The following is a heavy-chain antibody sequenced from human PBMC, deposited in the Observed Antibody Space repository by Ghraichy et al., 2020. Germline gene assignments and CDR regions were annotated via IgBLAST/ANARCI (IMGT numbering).Heavy chain of an antibody. V-gene: IGHV3-11*06. CDR1: GFTFSDYY. Sequence: LSLTCAASGFTFSDYYMSWIRQAPGKGLEWVSYISSSSSYTNYADSVKGRFTISRDNAKNSLYLQMNSLRAEDTAVYYCARHYCSGGSCYGGKDAFDIWGQGTMVTVSS. CDR2: ISSSSSYT. D-gene: IGHD2-15*01. CDR3: ARHYCSGGSCYGGKDAFDI. J-gene: IGHJ3*02.